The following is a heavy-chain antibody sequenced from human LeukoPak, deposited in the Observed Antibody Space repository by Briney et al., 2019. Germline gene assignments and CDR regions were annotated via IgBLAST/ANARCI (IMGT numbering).Heavy chain of an antibody. CDR1: GGTFSSYA. J-gene: IGHJ4*02. CDR3: ARDQYYDSSGYPEDY. V-gene: IGHV1-69*04. CDR2: IIPILGIA. D-gene: IGHD3-22*01. Sequence: SVKVSCKASGGTFSSYAISWVRQAPGQGLEWMGRIIPILGIANYAQKFQGRVTITADKSTSTAYMELSRLRSDDTAVYYCARDQYYDSSGYPEDYWGQGTLVTVSS.